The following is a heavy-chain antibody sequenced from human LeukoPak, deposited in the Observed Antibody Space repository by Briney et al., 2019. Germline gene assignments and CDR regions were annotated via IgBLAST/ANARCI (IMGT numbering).Heavy chain of an antibody. D-gene: IGHD1-26*01. CDR3: ARRMGALDF. Sequence: PSETLSLTCSVSGGSISNIIHYWAWVRLPPGKGLEWIGSIHFSGSTYYNPSLKSRVTISADTSKNQFSLRLNFVTAADTAVYYCARRMGALDFWGQGALVTVSS. J-gene: IGHJ4*02. CDR2: IHFSGST. V-gene: IGHV4-39*01. CDR1: GGSISNIIHY.